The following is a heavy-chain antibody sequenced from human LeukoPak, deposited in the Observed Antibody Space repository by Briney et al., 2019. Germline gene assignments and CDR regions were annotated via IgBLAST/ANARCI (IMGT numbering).Heavy chain of an antibody. CDR3: ARVDYGDYLTVDY. D-gene: IGHD4-17*01. Sequence: GGSLRLSRAASGFTFSSYAMHWVRQAPGKGLEWVAVISYDGSNKYYADSVKGRFTISRDNSKNTLYLQMNSLRAEDTAVYYCARVDYGDYLTVDYWGQGTLVTVSS. J-gene: IGHJ4*02. CDR2: ISYDGSNK. V-gene: IGHV3-30-3*01. CDR1: GFTFSSYA.